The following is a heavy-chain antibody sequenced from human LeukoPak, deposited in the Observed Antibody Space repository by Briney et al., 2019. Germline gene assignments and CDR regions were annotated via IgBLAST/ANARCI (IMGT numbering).Heavy chain of an antibody. CDR1: GFTFSSYN. V-gene: IGHV3-48*02. Sequence: GGSLRLSCAASGFTFSSYNMNWVRQAPGKGLEWVSYISTSSRNIQYADSVKGRFTISRDNAKNSVYLQMNSLGDEDTAVYYCARSGDYGDYTAYWGQGTLVTVPS. CDR2: ISTSSRNI. CDR3: ARSGDYGDYTAY. J-gene: IGHJ4*02. D-gene: IGHD4-17*01.